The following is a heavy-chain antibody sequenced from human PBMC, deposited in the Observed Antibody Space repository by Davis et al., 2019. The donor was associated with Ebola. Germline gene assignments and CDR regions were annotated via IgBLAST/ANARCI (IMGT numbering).Heavy chain of an antibody. V-gene: IGHV3-30*03. CDR1: GFTFSSYG. CDR2: ISYDGSNK. CDR3: ARGGGSGGHYYYYGMDV. Sequence: PGGSLRLSCAASGFTFSSYGMHWVRQAPGKGLEWVAVISYDGSNKYYADSVKGRFTISRDNSKNTLYLQMNSLRAEDTAVYYCARGGGSGGHYYYYGMDVWGQGTTVTVSS. D-gene: IGHD2-15*01. J-gene: IGHJ6*02.